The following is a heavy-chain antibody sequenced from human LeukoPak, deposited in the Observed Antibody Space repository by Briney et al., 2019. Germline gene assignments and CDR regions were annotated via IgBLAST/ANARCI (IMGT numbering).Heavy chain of an antibody. V-gene: IGHV4-34*01. CDR1: GGSFSGYY. Sequence: SETLSLTCAVYGGSFSGYYWSWIRQPPGKRLEWIGEINHSGSTNYNPSLKSRVTISVDTSKNQFSLKLTSVTAADTAVYYCARDVGGWYDYWGQGTLVTVSS. CDR2: INHSGST. D-gene: IGHD6-19*01. CDR3: ARDVGGWYDY. J-gene: IGHJ4*02.